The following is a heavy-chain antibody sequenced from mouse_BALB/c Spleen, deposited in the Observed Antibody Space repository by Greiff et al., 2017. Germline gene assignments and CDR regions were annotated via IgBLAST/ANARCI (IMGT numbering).Heavy chain of an antibody. D-gene: IGHD4-1*01. V-gene: IGHV1-7*01. Sequence: QVQLQQSGAELAKPGASVKMSCKASGYTFTSYWMHWVKQRPGQGLEWIGYINPSTGYTEYNQKFKDKATLTADKSSSTAYMQLSSLTSEDSAVYYCARSPLTGSWFAYWGQGTLVTVSA. J-gene: IGHJ3*01. CDR1: GYTFTSYW. CDR3: ARSPLTGSWFAY. CDR2: INPSTGYT.